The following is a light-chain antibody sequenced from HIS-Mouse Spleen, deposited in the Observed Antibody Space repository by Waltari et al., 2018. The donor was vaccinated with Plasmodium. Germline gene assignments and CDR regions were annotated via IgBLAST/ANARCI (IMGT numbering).Light chain of an antibody. V-gene: IGKV3-15*01. CDR2: CAS. CDR1: QSVSSN. J-gene: IGKJ2*01. CDR3: QQYNNPRTT. Sequence: EIVMTQSPATLSVSPGERATLSCRASQSVSSNLAWYQQKPGQAPRLLIYCASTRATGIPARFRGRGSGTEFTLTISSLQSEDFAVYYCQQYNNPRTTFGQGTKLEIK.